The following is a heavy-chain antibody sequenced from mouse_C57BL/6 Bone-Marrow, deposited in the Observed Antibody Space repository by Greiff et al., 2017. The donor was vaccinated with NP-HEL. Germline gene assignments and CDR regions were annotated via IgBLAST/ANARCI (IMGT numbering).Heavy chain of an antibody. CDR1: GYAFSSSW. V-gene: IGHV1-82*01. CDR2: IYPGDGDT. CDR3: ARSSYYYGSSYDFDY. D-gene: IGHD1-1*01. J-gene: IGHJ2*01. Sequence: VQVVESGPELVKPGASVKISCKASGYAFSSSWMNWVKQRPGKGLEWIGRIYPGDGDTNYNGKFKGKATLTADKSSSTAYMQLSSLTSEDSAVYFCARSSYYYGSSYDFDYWGQGTTLTVSS.